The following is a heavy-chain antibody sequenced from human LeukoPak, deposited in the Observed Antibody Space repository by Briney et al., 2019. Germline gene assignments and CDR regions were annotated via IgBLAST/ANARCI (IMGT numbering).Heavy chain of an antibody. D-gene: IGHD7-27*01. CDR3: ASELGNFDY. Sequence: GGSLRLSCAASGFTFSAYAMTWVRQGPGKGLEWVSVIYSGGSTYYADSVKGRFTISRDNSKNTLYLQMNSLRAEDTAVYYCASELGNFDYWGQGTLVTVSS. V-gene: IGHV3-53*01. CDR2: IYSGGST. CDR1: GFTFSAYA. J-gene: IGHJ4*02.